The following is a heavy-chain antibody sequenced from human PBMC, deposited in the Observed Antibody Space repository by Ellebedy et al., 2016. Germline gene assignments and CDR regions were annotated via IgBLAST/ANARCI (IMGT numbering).Heavy chain of an antibody. CDR1: GFNFSDYY. CDR3: ARAGADYYDSIGYWNY. D-gene: IGHD3-22*01. V-gene: IGHV3-11*01. Sequence: GGSLRLXXAASGFNFSDYYMSWIRQAPGKGLEWVSYISGSSRTIDYADSVKGRFTISRDNAKNSLYLQMTSLRAEDTAVYYCARAGADYYDSIGYWNYWGQGTLVTVSS. J-gene: IGHJ4*02. CDR2: ISGSSRTI.